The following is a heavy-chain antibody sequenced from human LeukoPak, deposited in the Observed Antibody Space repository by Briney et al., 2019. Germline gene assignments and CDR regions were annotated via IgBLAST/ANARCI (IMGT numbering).Heavy chain of an antibody. CDR1: GFTFSSYG. J-gene: IGHJ4*02. V-gene: IGHV3-33*01. CDR2: IWYDGSNK. D-gene: IGHD1-14*01. Sequence: GRSLRLSCAASGFTFSSYGMHWVRQAPGKGLEWVAVIWYDGSNKYYADSVKGRFTISRDNSKNTLYLQMNSQRAEDTAVYYCARESYKRHIDYWGQGTLVTVSS. CDR3: ARESYKRHIDY.